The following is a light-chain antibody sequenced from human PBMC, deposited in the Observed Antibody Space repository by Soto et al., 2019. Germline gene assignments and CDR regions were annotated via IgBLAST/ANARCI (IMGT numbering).Light chain of an antibody. CDR3: QQYYISPPT. CDR1: QSVLYSSNNKNY. CDR2: WAS. V-gene: IGKV4-1*01. Sequence: DIVMTQSPDSLAVSLGERATINCKSSQSVLYSSNNKNYLAWYQQKPGQPPKLLIYWASTRESGVTDRFSGSGSGTDFTLTISSLQAEDVAVYCCQQYYISPPTFGGGTKVEIK. J-gene: IGKJ4*01.